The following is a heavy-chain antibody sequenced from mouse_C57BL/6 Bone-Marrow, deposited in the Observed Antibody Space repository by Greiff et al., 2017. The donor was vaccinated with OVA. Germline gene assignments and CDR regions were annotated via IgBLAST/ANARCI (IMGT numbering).Heavy chain of an antibody. CDR2: IYPGNSDT. V-gene: IGHV1-5*01. D-gene: IGHD1-1*01. Sequence: VQLQQSGTVLARPGASVKMSCKTSGYTFTSYWMYWVKQRPGQGLEWIGAIYPGNSDTSYNQKFKGKAKLTAVTSASTAYMELSSLTNEDSAVYYCTRRAYYYGSSTDAMDYWGQGTSVTVSS. J-gene: IGHJ4*01. CDR1: GYTFTSYW. CDR3: TRRAYYYGSSTDAMDY.